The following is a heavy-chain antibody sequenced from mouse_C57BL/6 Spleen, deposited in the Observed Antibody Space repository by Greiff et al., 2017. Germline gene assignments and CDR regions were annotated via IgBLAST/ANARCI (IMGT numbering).Heavy chain of an antibody. J-gene: IGHJ4*01. D-gene: IGHD1-1*01. Sequence: VKLVESGPGLVQPSQSLSITCTVSGFSLTSYGVHWVRQSPGKGLEWLGVIWSGGSTDYNAAFISRLSISKDNSKSQVFFKMNSLQADDTAIYYCASYDCYAMDYWGQGTSVTVSS. CDR1: GFSLTSYG. V-gene: IGHV2-2*01. CDR3: ASYDCYAMDY. CDR2: IWSGGST.